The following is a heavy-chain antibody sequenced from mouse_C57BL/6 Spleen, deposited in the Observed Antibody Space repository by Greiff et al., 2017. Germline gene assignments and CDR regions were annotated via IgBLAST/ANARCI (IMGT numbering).Heavy chain of an antibody. D-gene: IGHD2-2*01. CDR3: ASLMVTTGGFAY. CDR2: INPNYGTT. CDR1: GYSFTDYN. J-gene: IGHJ3*01. Sequence: EVKLMESGPELVKPGASVKISCKASGYSFTDYNMNWVKQSNGKSLEWIGVINPNYGTTSYNQKFKGKATLTVDQSSSTAYMQLNSLTSEDSAVYYCASLMVTTGGFAYWGQGTLVTVSA. V-gene: IGHV1-39*01.